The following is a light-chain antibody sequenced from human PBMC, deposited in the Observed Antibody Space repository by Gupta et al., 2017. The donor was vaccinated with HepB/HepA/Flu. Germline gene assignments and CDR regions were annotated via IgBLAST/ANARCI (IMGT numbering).Light chain of an antibody. CDR3: QQRSNWLFT. CDR2: DAS. J-gene: IGKJ3*01. Sequence: EIVLTQSPATLSLSPRERATPSCRASQSVSSYLAWYQQKPGQAPRLLIYDASNRATGIPARFSGSGSGTDFTLTISSLEPEDFAVYYCQQRSNWLFTFGHGTKVDIK. CDR1: QSVSSY. V-gene: IGKV3-11*01.